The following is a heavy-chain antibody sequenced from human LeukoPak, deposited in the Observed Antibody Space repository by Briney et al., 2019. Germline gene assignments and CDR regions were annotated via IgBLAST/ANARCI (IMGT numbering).Heavy chain of an antibody. J-gene: IGHJ4*02. CDR2: INGDGRTT. CDR3: ARQTAAALDF. Sequence: GGSLRLSCAASGFTLSSYWMHSVRQAPGKGLVWVSRINGDGRTTDYADSVKGRFTISRDNAKNTLYLQMNSLRAEDTAMYYCARQTAAALDFWGQGTLVTVSS. V-gene: IGHV3-74*01. D-gene: IGHD6-13*01. CDR1: GFTLSSYW.